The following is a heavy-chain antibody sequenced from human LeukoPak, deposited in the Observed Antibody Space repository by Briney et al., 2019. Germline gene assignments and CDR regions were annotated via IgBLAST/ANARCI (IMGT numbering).Heavy chain of an antibody. CDR2: IYYSGST. Sequence: SETLSPTCTVSGGSISSSSYYWGWIRQPPGKGLEWIGSIYYSGSTYYNPSLKSRVTISVDTSKNQFSLKLSSVTAADTAVYYCARHEIVVVPAAIWGGWFDPWGQGTLVTVSS. D-gene: IGHD2-2*01. J-gene: IGHJ5*02. V-gene: IGHV4-39*01. CDR1: GGSISSSSYY. CDR3: ARHEIVVVPAAIWGGWFDP.